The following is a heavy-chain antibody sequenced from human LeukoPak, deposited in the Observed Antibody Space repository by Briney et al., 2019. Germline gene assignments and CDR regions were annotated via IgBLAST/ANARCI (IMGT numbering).Heavy chain of an antibody. J-gene: IGHJ5*02. CDR3: AREDQLLTGWFDP. CDR1: GGSINSYY. CDR2: IYYSGST. D-gene: IGHD2-2*01. Sequence: SETLSLTCTVSGGSINSYYWSWIRQPPGKGLERIGYIYYSGSTNYNPSLKSRVTISVDTSKNQFSLKLSSVTAADTAVYYCAREDQLLTGWFDPWGQGTLVTVSS. V-gene: IGHV4-59*01.